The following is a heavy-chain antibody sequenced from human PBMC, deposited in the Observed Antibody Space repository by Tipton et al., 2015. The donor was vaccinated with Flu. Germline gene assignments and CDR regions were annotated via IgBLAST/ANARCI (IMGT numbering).Heavy chain of an antibody. V-gene: IGHV4-39*07. J-gene: IGHJ5*02. CDR3: ARAVYDFWTVHLGYFDP. Sequence: TLSLTCNVSGGTISRSNYYWGWIRQPPGKGLEWIGSLYYSGITYYNPSLKSRVSISVDTSKNQFSLKVNSVTAADTAVYYCARAVYDFWTVHLGYFDPWGQGTLVTVSS. CDR1: GGTISRSNYY. D-gene: IGHD3/OR15-3a*01. CDR2: LYYSGIT.